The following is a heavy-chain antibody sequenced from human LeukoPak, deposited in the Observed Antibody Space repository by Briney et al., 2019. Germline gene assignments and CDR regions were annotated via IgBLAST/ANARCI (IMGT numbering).Heavy chain of an antibody. CDR3: ARGSYHDYVWGSYRYPFGY. CDR1: GGSISSFY. CDR2: IYTSGST. V-gene: IGHV4-4*07. Sequence: SETLSLTCTVSGGSISSFYWSWNRQPAGKGLEWIVRIYTSGSTNYNPSLKSRVTMSVDTSKNQFSLKLSSVTAADTAVYYCARGSYHDYVWGSYRYPFGYWGQGTLVTVSS. J-gene: IGHJ4*02. D-gene: IGHD3-16*02.